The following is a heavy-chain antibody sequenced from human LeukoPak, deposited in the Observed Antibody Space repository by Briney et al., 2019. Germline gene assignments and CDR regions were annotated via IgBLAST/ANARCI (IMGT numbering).Heavy chain of an antibody. CDR2: IIPILGIA. Sequence: ASVKVSCKASGGTFSSYAISWVRQAPGQGLEWMGRIIPILGIANYAQKFQGRVTITADKSTSTAYMELSSLRSEDTAVYYCARDAPDVEMAIYYYYGMDVWGQGTTVTVSS. V-gene: IGHV1-69*04. CDR1: GGTFSSYA. D-gene: IGHD5-24*01. CDR3: ARDAPDVEMAIYYYYGMDV. J-gene: IGHJ6*02.